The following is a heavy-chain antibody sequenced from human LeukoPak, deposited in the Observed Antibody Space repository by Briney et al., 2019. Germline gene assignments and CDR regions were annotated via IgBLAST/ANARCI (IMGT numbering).Heavy chain of an antibody. V-gene: IGHV3-7*01. J-gene: IGHJ4*02. D-gene: IGHD3-3*01. CDR1: GFTFSSYN. CDR2: IKQDGSEK. CDR3: ARDKYYDFWSGYYKYYFDY. Sequence: GGSLRLSCAASGFTFSSYNINWVRQAPGKGLEWVANIKQDGSEKYYVDSVKGRFTISRDNAKNSLYLQMNSLRAEDTAVYYCARDKYYDFWSGYYKYYFDYWGQGTLVTVSS.